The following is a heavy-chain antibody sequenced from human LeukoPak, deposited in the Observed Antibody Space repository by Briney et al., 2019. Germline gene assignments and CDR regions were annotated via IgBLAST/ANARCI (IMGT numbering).Heavy chain of an antibody. J-gene: IGHJ4*02. CDR3: ARSAGSGSYDY. Sequence: GGSLRLSCAASGFTLSSYSMHWVRQAPGKGLEWVSSISGSSSYIFYADSVKGRFTISRDNAKNSLYLQMNSLRAEDTAVYYCARSAGSGSYDYWGQGTLVTVSS. V-gene: IGHV3-21*01. CDR2: ISGSSSYI. D-gene: IGHD3-10*01. CDR1: GFTLSSYS.